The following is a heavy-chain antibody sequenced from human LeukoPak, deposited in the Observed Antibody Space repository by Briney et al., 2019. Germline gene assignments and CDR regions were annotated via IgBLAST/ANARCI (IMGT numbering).Heavy chain of an antibody. CDR3: ARDLSSSTSSKFNWFDP. CDR1: GYTFTGYY. V-gene: IGHV1-2*02. Sequence: AASVKVSCKASGYTFTGYYMHWVRQAPGQGLEWMGWINPNSGGTNYAQKFQGRVTMTRDTSISTAYMELSRLRSDDTAVYYCARDLSSSTSSKFNWFDPWGQGTLVTVSS. J-gene: IGHJ5*02. D-gene: IGHD2-2*01. CDR2: INPNSGGT.